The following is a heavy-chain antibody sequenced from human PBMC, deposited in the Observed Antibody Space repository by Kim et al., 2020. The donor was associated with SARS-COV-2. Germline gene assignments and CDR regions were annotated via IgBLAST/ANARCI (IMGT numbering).Heavy chain of an antibody. J-gene: IGHJ6*03. Sequence: STPSLKSRVTISVDTSKNQFSLKLSSVTAADTAVYYCARSPGRYYYMDVWGKGTTVTVSS. CDR3: ARSPGRYYYMDV. V-gene: IGHV4-4*09.